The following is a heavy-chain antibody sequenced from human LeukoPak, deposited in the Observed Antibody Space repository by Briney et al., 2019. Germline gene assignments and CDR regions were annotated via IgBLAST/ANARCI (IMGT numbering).Heavy chain of an antibody. CDR3: ARAAAKLSYMDV. V-gene: IGHV4-38-2*02. CDR2: IYHSGST. Sequence: SETLSLTCTVSGHSISSGYYWGWIRQPPGKGLDWIGNIYHSGSTYYNPSLKSRVTISVDTSKNQFSLKVRSVTAADTAVYYCARAAAKLSYMDVWGKGTTVTVSS. J-gene: IGHJ6*03. D-gene: IGHD6-25*01. CDR1: GHSISSGYY.